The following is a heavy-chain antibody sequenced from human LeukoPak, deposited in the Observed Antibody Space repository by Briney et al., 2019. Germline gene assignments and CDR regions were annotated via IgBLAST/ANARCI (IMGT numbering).Heavy chain of an antibody. CDR1: GGTFSSYA. V-gene: IGHV1-69*05. J-gene: IGHJ3*02. CDR2: IIPIFGTA. CDR3: AGVFTFPPDSSTSSGAFDI. D-gene: IGHD2-2*01. Sequence: GASVKVSCKASGGTFSSYAISWVRQAPGQGLEWMGGIIPIFGTANYAQKFQGRVTITTDESTSTAYMELSSLRSEDTAVYYCAGVFTFPPDSSTSSGAFDIWGQGTMVTVSS.